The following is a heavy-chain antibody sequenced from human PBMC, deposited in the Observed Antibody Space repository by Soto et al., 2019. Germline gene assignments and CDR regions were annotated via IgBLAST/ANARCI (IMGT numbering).Heavy chain of an antibody. CDR2: INSDGSST. V-gene: IGHV3-74*01. D-gene: IGHD3-3*01. Sequence: EVQLVESGGGLVQPGGSLRLSCAASGFTFSSYWMHWVRQAPGKGLVWVSRINSDGSSTSYADSVKGRFTISRDNAKNTLYLQMNNLRAEDTAVYYCARDPDFWSGSDYGMDVWGQGTTVTVSS. CDR1: GFTFSSYW. CDR3: ARDPDFWSGSDYGMDV. J-gene: IGHJ6*02.